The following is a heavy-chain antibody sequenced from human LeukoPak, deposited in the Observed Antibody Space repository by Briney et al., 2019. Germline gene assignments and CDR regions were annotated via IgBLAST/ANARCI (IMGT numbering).Heavy chain of an antibody. CDR2: IYYSGST. CDR3: ARVGAVAGTVYYYYGMDV. J-gene: IGHJ6*02. V-gene: IGHV4-59*11. Sequence: SETLSLTCTVSGGSISGHYWSWIRQPPGKGLEWIGYIYYSGSTNYNPSLKSRVTISVDTSKNQFSLKLSSVTAADTAVYYCARVGAVAGTVYYYYGMDVWGQGTTVTVSS. CDR1: GGSISGHY. D-gene: IGHD6-19*01.